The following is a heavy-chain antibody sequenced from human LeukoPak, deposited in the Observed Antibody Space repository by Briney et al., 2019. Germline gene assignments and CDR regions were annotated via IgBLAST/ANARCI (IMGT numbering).Heavy chain of an antibody. CDR2: IYYSGST. CDR3: ARAMRRRPDAFDI. V-gene: IGHV4-59*01. Sequence: SETLSLTCTVSGGSISSYYWSWIRQPPGKGLEWIEYIYYSGSTNFNPSLKSRVTISVDTSKNQFSLKLSSVTAADTAVYYCARAMRRRPDAFDIWGQGTMVTVSS. J-gene: IGHJ3*02. CDR1: GGSISSYY.